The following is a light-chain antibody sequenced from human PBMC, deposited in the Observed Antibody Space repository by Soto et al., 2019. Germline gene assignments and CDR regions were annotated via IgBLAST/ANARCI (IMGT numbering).Light chain of an antibody. CDR3: QQYCLPSHS. Sequence: EIVLTQSPGTLSLSPGARATLSCRASHSVSTNYLAWYQQKPGQPPRLLVNGASNTATGIPGRFSGGGSGTAFTLTSSSLEPEAFAEYYCQQYCLPSHSFGQGTRVEIK. CDR2: GAS. CDR1: HSVSTNY. V-gene: IGKV3-20*01. J-gene: IGKJ2*01.